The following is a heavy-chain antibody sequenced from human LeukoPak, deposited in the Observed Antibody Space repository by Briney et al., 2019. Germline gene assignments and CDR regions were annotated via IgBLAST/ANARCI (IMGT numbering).Heavy chain of an antibody. D-gene: IGHD2-21*02. J-gene: IGHJ6*02. V-gene: IGHV4-59*08. Sequence: PSETLSLTCTVSGGSISSYYWSWIRQPPGKGLEWIGYIYYSGSTNYNPSLKSRVTISVDTSKHQFSLKLSSVTAADTAVYYCARQVTPLYGMDVWGQGTTVTVSS. CDR1: GGSISSYY. CDR2: IYYSGST. CDR3: ARQVTPLYGMDV.